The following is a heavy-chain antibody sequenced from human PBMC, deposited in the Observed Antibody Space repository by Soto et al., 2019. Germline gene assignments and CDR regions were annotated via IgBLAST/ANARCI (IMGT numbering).Heavy chain of an antibody. J-gene: IGHJ4*02. CDR3: ARGYDFWSGYYLDY. D-gene: IGHD3-3*01. CDR2: ISSSGSTI. CDR1: GFTFSSYE. Sequence: EVQLVESGGGLVQPGGSLRLSCAASGFTFSSYEMNWVRQAPGKGLEWVSYISSSGSTIYYADSVKGRFTISRDNAKNSLYLQMNSLRAEDTAVYYCARGYDFWSGYYLDYWGQGTLVTSPQ. V-gene: IGHV3-48*03.